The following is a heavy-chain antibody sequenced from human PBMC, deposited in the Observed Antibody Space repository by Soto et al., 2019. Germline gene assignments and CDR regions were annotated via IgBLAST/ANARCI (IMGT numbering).Heavy chain of an antibody. CDR2: LDPSDFDS. V-gene: IGHV5-10-1*01. J-gene: IGHJ4*02. D-gene: IGHD3-10*01. CDR3: ARSFGASDYFDS. CDR1: GYSFTSYW. Sequence: GESLKISCQGSGYSFTSYWISWVRQMPGKGLEWMGRLDPSDFDSDYSPSFQGRVTISIDRSISTAYLQWSSLKASDTAMYYCARSFGASDYFDSWGQGTLVTVSS.